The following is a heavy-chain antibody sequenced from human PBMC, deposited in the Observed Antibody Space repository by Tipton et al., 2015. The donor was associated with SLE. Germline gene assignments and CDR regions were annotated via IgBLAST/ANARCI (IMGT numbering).Heavy chain of an antibody. CDR2: IYYSGST. Sequence: TLSLTCTVSGDSITSTSYYWGWLRQPPGKGLEWIGYIYYSGSTNYNPSLKSRVTISVDTSKNQFSLKLSSVTAADTAVYYCARGSSGWYVYWGQGTLVTVSS. D-gene: IGHD6-19*01. CDR3: ARGSSGWYVY. J-gene: IGHJ4*02. CDR1: GDSITSTSYY. V-gene: IGHV4-61*05.